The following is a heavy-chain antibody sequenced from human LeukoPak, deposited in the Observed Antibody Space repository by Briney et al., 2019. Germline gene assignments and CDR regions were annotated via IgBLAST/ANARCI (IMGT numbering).Heavy chain of an antibody. CDR1: GGSFSGYY. CDR2: INHSGST. J-gene: IGHJ4*02. V-gene: IGHV4-34*01. CDR3: ASVSAAGTLDY. Sequence: SETLSLTCAVYGGSFSGYYWSWIRQPPGKGLEWIGEINHSGSTNSNPSLKSRVTISVDTSKNQFSLKLSSVTAADTAVYYCASVSAAGTLDYWGQGTLVTVSS. D-gene: IGHD6-13*01.